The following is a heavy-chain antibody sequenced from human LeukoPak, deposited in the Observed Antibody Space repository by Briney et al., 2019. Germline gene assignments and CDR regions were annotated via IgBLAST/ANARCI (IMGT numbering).Heavy chain of an antibody. J-gene: IGHJ4*02. CDR3: AKDLRGGYYGSGSQFDY. CDR2: ISWNGGSI. Sequence: GRSLRLSCAASGFTFHDYAMHWVRQAPGKGVEWVSGISWNGGSIGYADSVKGRFTISRDNAKNSLYLQMNSLRAEDTALYYCAKDLRGGYYGSGSQFDYWGQGTLVTVSS. CDR1: GFTFHDYA. D-gene: IGHD3-10*01. V-gene: IGHV3-9*01.